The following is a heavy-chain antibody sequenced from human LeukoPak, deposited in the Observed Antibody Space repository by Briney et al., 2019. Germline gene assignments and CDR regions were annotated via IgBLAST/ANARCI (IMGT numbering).Heavy chain of an antibody. D-gene: IGHD2/OR15-2a*01. Sequence: GRSLRLFCAASGFTFSKFGMHWVRQAPGKGLEWVALISDDGRNKYYADSVKGRFTISRDNSKNTLYLQMSSLRAEDTAVYYCASRSMASDYWGQGTLVTVSS. V-gene: IGHV3-30*03. J-gene: IGHJ4*02. CDR2: ISDDGRNK. CDR1: GFTFSKFG. CDR3: ASRSMASDY.